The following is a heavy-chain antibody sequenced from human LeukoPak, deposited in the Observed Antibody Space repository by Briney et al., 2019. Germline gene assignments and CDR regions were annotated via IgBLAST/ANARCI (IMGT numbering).Heavy chain of an antibody. D-gene: IGHD6-19*01. Sequence: SQTLSLTCTVSGGSISSGGYYWSWIRQPAGKGLEWIGRIFTSGSTYYNPSLKSRVTISVDTSKNQFSLKLSSVTAADTAVYYCARGGGTLGSGSVVDYWGQGTLVTVSS. J-gene: IGHJ4*02. CDR2: IFTSGST. CDR1: GGSISSGGYY. V-gene: IGHV4-61*02. CDR3: ARGGGTLGSGSVVDY.